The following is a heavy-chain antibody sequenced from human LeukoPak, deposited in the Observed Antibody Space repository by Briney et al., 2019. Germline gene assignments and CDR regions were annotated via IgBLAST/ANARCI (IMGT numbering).Heavy chain of an antibody. V-gene: IGHV4-59*01. J-gene: IGHJ6*03. CDR3: ARGPVGLDYYMDV. CDR2: IYYSGST. D-gene: IGHD1-26*01. CDR1: GGSISSYY. Sequence: SETLSLTCTVSGGSISSYYWSWIRQPPGKGLEWIGYIYYSGSTNYNPSLKSRVTISVDTSKNQFSLKLSSVTAADTAVYYCARGPVGLDYYMDVWGKGTTVTVSS.